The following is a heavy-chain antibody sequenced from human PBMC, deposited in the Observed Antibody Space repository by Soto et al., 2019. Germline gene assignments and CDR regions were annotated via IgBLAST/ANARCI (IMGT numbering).Heavy chain of an antibody. J-gene: IGHJ4*02. CDR3: AHSHVDIVAPPFFDY. D-gene: IGHD5-12*01. CDR2: IYWDDDK. CDR1: GFSLSTSGVG. V-gene: IGHV2-5*02. Sequence: QITLKESGPPLVKPTQTLTLTCTFSGFSLSTSGVGVGWIRQPPGKALEWLALIYWDDDKRYSPSLKSRLTITKDTSKNQVVLTMTNMDPVDTATYYCAHSHVDIVAPPFFDYWGQGTLVTVSS.